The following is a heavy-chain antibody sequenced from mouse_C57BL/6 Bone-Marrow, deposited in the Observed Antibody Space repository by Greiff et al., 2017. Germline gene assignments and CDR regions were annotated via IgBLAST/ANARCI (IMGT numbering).Heavy chain of an antibody. CDR1: GYTFTNYW. V-gene: IGHV1-63*01. J-gene: IGHJ4*01. D-gene: IGHD1-1*01. CDR2: IYPGGGYT. Sequence: QVQLQQSGAELVRPGTSVKMSCKASGYTFTNYWIGWAKQRPGHGLEWIGDIYPGGGYTKYNEKFKGKATLTADKSSSTAYMQCSSLTSEDSASYYCARVGFITTVVDYYAMDYWGQGTSVTVSS. CDR3: ARVGFITTVVDYYAMDY.